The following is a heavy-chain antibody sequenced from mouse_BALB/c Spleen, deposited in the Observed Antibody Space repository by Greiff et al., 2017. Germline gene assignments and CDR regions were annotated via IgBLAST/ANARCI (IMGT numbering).Heavy chain of an antibody. V-gene: IGHV5-6-2*01. J-gene: IGHJ4*01. CDR1: GFTFSSYY. CDR3: ARRGSPYAMDY. Sequence: DVQLVESGGGLVKLGGSLKLSCAASGFTFSSYYMSWVRQTPEKRLELVAAINSNGGSTYYPDTVKGRFTISRDNAKNTLYLQMSSLKSEDTALYYCARRGSPYAMDYWGQGTSVTVSS. CDR2: INSNGGST.